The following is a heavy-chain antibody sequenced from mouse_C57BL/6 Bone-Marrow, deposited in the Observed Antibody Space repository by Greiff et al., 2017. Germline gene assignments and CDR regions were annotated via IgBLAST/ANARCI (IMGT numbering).Heavy chain of an antibody. CDR1: GYTFTSYW. CDR2: IHPNSGST. CDR3: ARRVYDGYIDY. V-gene: IGHV1-64*01. J-gene: IGHJ2*01. Sequence: VQLQQPGAELVKPGASVKLSCKASGYTFTSYWMHWVKQRPGQGLEWIGMIHPNSGSTNYNEKFKSKATLTVDKSSSTAYMQLSSLTSEDSAVYYCARRVYDGYIDYWGRGTTLTVSS. D-gene: IGHD2-3*01.